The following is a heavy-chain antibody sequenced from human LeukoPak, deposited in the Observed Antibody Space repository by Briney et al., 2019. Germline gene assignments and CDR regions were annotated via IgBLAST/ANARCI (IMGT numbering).Heavy chain of an antibody. CDR3: ATISGTLTVHDGDFDY. Sequence: GASVKVSCKASGYTFTGYYMHWVRQAPGQGLEWMGWINPNSGGTNYAQKFQGRVTMTRDTSISTAYMELCRLRSGDTAVYYCATISGTLTVHDGDFDYWGQGTLVTVSS. D-gene: IGHD4-17*01. CDR2: INPNSGGT. J-gene: IGHJ4*02. CDR1: GYTFTGYY. V-gene: IGHV1-2*02.